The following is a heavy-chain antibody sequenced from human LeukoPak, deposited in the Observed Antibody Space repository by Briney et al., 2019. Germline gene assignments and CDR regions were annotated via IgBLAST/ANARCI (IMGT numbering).Heavy chain of an antibody. Sequence: SETLSLTCAVYGGSFSGYYWSWIRQPPGKGLEWIGYIYYSGSTNYNPSLKSRVTISVDTSKNQFSLKLSSVTAADTAVYYCARALDRGWFDPWGQGTLVTVSS. V-gene: IGHV4-59*01. CDR2: IYYSGST. CDR1: GGSFSGYY. CDR3: ARALDRGWFDP. J-gene: IGHJ5*02. D-gene: IGHD1-1*01.